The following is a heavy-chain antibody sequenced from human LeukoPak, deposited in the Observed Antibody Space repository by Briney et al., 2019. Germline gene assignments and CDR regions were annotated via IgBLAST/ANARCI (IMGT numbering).Heavy chain of an antibody. D-gene: IGHD1-1*01. CDR3: AKGVASSIWNAMDV. CDR2: ISSSGSYI. CDR1: TFTFSSYS. Sequence: PGRSLRLSCAASTFTFSSYSMNWVRQAPGKGLDWVSSISSSGSYIYYADSVRGRFTISRDNAKNSLYLQMNSLRVEDTAVYYCAKGVASSIWNAMDVWGQGTLVTVSS. J-gene: IGHJ4*02. V-gene: IGHV3-21*01.